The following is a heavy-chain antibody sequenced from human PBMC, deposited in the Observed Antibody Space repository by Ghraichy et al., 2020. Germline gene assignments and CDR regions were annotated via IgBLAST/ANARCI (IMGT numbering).Heavy chain of an antibody. V-gene: IGHV3-30*02. CDR2: IDYDESKK. CDR1: GITFCSYG. J-gene: IGHJ4*02. Sequence: GGSLRLSCTTSGITFCSYGMHWFRQAPGRGLEWVAFIDYDESKKWYAESAKGRFTISRDNSRDTLFLQMNSLSAEDSAVYFCAAHCTNDVCHDSWGQATRVTVAS. CDR3: AAHCTNDVCHDS. D-gene: IGHD2-8*01.